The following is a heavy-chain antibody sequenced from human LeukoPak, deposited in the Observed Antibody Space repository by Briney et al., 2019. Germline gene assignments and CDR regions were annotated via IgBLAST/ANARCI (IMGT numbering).Heavy chain of an antibody. J-gene: IGHJ6*02. CDR3: AREYCGRTTCPGMDV. D-gene: IGHD2-2*01. Sequence: GGSLRLSCAASGFTFSSYAIHWVRQAPGEGLEWVAVISYDATNEYYADSVKGRFTMSRDNPEKTVYMEMNSLRVEDTAVYYCAREYCGRTTCPGMDVWGQGTTIIVSS. V-gene: IGHV3-30-3*01. CDR1: GFTFSSYA. CDR2: ISYDATNE.